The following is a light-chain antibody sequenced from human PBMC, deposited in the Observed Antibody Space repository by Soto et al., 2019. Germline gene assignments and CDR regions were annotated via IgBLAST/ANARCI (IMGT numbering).Light chain of an antibody. V-gene: IGKV2-24*01. Sequence: DIVMTQTPLSSLVTLGQPASISXXSSXXXXXXXXXXYLRWFQQRPGQPPRLLIYKISNRFSGVPXXXXGXGXXXXXXXXIXXVXAEDVGVYYCMQGTQVPSTFGQGTRLEIK. J-gene: IGKJ2*01. CDR3: MQGTQVPST. CDR2: KIS. CDR1: XXXXXXXXXXY.